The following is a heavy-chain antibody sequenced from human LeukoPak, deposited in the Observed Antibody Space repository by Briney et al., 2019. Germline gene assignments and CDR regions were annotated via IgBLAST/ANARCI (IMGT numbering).Heavy chain of an antibody. V-gene: IGHV4-30-4*01. Sequence: SQTLSLTCTVSGGSISSGDYYWSWIRPPPGNGLEWIGYIYYSGSTYYNPSLKSRVTISVDTSKNQFSLKLSSVTAADTAVYYCARGFLSPRDQDLDPWGQGTLVTVSS. D-gene: IGHD2/OR15-2a*01. CDR2: IYYSGST. J-gene: IGHJ5*02. CDR3: ARGFLSPRDQDLDP. CDR1: GGSISSGDYY.